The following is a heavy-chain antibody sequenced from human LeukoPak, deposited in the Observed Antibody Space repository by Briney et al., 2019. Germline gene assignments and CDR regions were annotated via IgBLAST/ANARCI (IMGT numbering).Heavy chain of an antibody. CDR2: INHSGST. Sequence: PSETLSLTCAVYGGSFSGYYWSWIRQPPGKGLEWNGEINHSGSTNYNPSLKSRVTISVDTSKNQFSLKLSSVTAADTAVYYCATRITIFGVVIGRPDNWFDPWGQGTLVTVSS. D-gene: IGHD3-3*01. J-gene: IGHJ5*02. CDR3: ATRITIFGVVIGRPDNWFDP. V-gene: IGHV4-34*01. CDR1: GGSFSGYY.